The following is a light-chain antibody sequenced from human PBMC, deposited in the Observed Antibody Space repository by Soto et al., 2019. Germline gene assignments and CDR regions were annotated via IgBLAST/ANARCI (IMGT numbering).Light chain of an antibody. CDR1: TSDVGGYNY. J-gene: IGLJ2*01. V-gene: IGLV2-14*01. CDR2: EVT. Sequence: QSALTQPASVSGSPGQSITISCTGTTSDVGGYNYVSWYQQHPGKAPRLMIYEVTNRPSGVSSRFSGSKSGNTASLTISGLQAEDEADYHCSSYSVNTTVVFGGGTQLTVL. CDR3: SSYSVNTTVV.